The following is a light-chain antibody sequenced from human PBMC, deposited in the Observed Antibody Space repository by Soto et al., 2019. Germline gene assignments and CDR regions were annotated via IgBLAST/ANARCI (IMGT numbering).Light chain of an antibody. Sequence: EIVMTQSPATLSVSPGERATLSFRSSQSVSNNLAWYQQKPGQAPSLLIFDASTRATGISPRFSGSGSGTEFTLTISSLQSEDFAIYYCQQYNNWPPITFGQGTRLEIK. V-gene: IGKV3-15*01. CDR3: QQYNNWPPIT. CDR2: DAS. CDR1: QSVSNN. J-gene: IGKJ5*01.